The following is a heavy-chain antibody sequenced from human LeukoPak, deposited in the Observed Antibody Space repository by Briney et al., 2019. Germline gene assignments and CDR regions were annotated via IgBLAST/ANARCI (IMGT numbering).Heavy chain of an antibody. CDR2: ISYDGSNK. V-gene: IGHV3-30*04. Sequence: GGSLRLSCAASGFTFSSYAMHWVRQAPGKGLEWVAVISYDGSNKYYADSVKGRFTISRDNSKNTLYLQMNSLRAEDTAVYYCARGQWGQLVPFDYWGQGTLVTVSS. CDR1: GFTFSSYA. D-gene: IGHD6-6*01. J-gene: IGHJ4*02. CDR3: ARGQWGQLVPFDY.